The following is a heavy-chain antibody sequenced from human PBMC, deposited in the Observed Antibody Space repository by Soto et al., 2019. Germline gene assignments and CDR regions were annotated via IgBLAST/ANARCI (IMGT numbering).Heavy chain of an antibody. J-gene: IGHJ6*02. D-gene: IGHD1-1*01. CDR1: GGTFNDYA. V-gene: IGHV1-69*13. Sequence: GASVKVSCKASGGTFNDYAFSWVRQAPGQGLEWMGGIIPIFGATNYAPLFQGRLTITADESTRTLYMELGSLTSDDTAVYYCAIDNSYHHYDMDVWGQATTVTVSS. CDR3: AIDNSYHHYDMDV. CDR2: IIPIFGAT.